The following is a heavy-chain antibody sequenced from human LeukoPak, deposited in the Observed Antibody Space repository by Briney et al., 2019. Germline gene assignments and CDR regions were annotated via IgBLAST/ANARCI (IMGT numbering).Heavy chain of an antibody. CDR1: GYTLTGLS. Sequence: ASVKVSCKVSGYTLTGLSMHWVRQAPGKGLEWMGGFDPEDGETIYAQNFQGRVTMTEDTSTDTAYMELSSLSSEDTAVYYCATDISDNNDGFDIWGQGTMVTVSS. V-gene: IGHV1-24*01. J-gene: IGHJ3*02. CDR3: ATDISDNNDGFDI. D-gene: IGHD2/OR15-2a*01. CDR2: FDPEDGET.